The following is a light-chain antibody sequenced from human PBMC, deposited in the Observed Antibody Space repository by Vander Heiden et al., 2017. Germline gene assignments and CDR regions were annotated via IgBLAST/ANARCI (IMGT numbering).Light chain of an antibody. J-gene: IGLJ3*02. CDR1: NSHNGSNY. Sequence: QSVLTQPPSASGTPGQRVTISCSGSNSHNGSNYGHWYQELPGTAPKLLSYTNNQRPSGVPDRFSGSKSGTSASLAISGLRSEDEADYYCAAWDDSVVFGGGTKLTVL. CDR2: TNN. CDR3: AAWDDSVV. V-gene: IGLV1-47*01.